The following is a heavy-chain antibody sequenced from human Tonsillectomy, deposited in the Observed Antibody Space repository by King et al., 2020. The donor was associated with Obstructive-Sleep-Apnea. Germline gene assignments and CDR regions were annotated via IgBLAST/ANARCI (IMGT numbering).Heavy chain of an antibody. CDR3: AREILYPTPYFDY. D-gene: IGHD3-3*01. J-gene: IGHJ4*02. CDR2: ISSSSSTI. V-gene: IGHV3-48*04. CDR1: GFTFSSYS. Sequence: VQLVESGGGLVQPGGSLRLSCAASGFTFSSYSMNWVHQAPGKGLEWVSYISSSSSTIYYADSVKGRFTISRDNAKNSLYLQMNSLRAEDTAVYYCAREILYPTPYFDYWGQGTLVTVSS.